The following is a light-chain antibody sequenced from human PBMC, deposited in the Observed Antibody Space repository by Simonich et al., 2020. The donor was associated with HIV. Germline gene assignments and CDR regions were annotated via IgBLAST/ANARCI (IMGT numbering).Light chain of an antibody. CDR2: WAS. Sequence: DIVMTQSPDSLAVSLGERATINCKSSQSVLYNSNNKNYLAWYHQKPGQPPKLLIYWASTRESGVPDRFSGSGSGTDFTLTISSLQAEDVAVYYCQQYHSSPCTFGPGTKVDIK. V-gene: IGKV4-1*01. CDR1: QSVLYNSNNKNY. J-gene: IGKJ3*01. CDR3: QQYHSSPCT.